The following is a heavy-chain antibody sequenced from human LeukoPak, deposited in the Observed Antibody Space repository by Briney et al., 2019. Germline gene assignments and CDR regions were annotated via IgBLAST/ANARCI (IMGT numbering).Heavy chain of an antibody. J-gene: IGHJ4*02. CDR3: ARDPTGYSYGIDY. D-gene: IGHD5-18*01. V-gene: IGHV4-59*01. Sequence: SETLSLTCTVSGGSISSYYWSWIRQPPGKGLEWIGYIYYSGSTNYNPSLKSRVTISVDTSKNQFSLKLSSVTAADPAVYYCARDPTGYSYGIDYWGQGTLVTVSS. CDR2: IYYSGST. CDR1: GGSISSYY.